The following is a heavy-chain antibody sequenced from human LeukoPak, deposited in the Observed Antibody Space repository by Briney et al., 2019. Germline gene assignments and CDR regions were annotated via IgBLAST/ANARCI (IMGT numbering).Heavy chain of an antibody. Sequence: PSETLSLTCTVSGGSISSSSYYWGWIRQPPGKGLEWIGSIYYSGSTNYNPSLKSRVTISVDTSKNQFSLKLSSVTAADTAVYYCAREPYMVRIPAALKWDWYFDLWGRGTLVTVSS. D-gene: IGHD2-2*01. CDR1: GGSISSSSYY. CDR2: IYYSGST. V-gene: IGHV4-39*07. CDR3: AREPYMVRIPAALKWDWYFDL. J-gene: IGHJ2*01.